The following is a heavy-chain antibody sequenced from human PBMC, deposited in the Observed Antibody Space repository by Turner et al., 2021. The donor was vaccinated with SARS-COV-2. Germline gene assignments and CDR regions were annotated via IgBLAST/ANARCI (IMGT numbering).Heavy chain of an antibody. CDR1: GFTFSNAW. J-gene: IGHJ4*02. D-gene: IGHD3-22*01. CDR3: TTVKTYYYYSSGYYYSVDY. CDR2: IKSKTECRTT. Sequence: EVQLVESGGGLVKPGGSLRLRCAASGFTFSNAWMSWVRQAPGKGLEWVGRIKSKTECRTTDDADTVKGRVSISRDESKNTLYFKMNSLKTEDTAVYYCTTVKTYYYYSSGYYYSVDYWGQGTLVTVSS. V-gene: IGHV3-15*01.